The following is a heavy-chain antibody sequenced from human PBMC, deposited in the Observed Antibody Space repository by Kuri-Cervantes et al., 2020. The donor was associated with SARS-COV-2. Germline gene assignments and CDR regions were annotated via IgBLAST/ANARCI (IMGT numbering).Heavy chain of an antibody. CDR3: ARGPGNWGGFDY. CDR1: GGSISSGGYY. CDR2: INHSGST. Sequence: GSLRLSCTVSGGSISSGGYYWSWIRQPPGKGLEWIGEINHSGSTNYNPSLKSRVTISVDTSKNQFSLKLSSVTAADTAVYYCARGPGNWGGFDYWGQGTLVTVSS. J-gene: IGHJ4*02. D-gene: IGHD7-27*01. V-gene: IGHV4-39*07.